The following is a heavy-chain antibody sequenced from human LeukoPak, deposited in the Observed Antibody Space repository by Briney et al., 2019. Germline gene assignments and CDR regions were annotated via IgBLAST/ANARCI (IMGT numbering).Heavy chain of an antibody. J-gene: IGHJ6*02. CDR2: IRYHGSDK. CDR1: GFTFSSCG. V-gene: IGHV3-30*02. Sequence: GGSLRLSCAASGFTFSSCGMHWVRQAPGKGLEWVAFIRYHGSDKYYADSVKGRLTISRDNSKNTLYLQMNTLRVEDRAVYFCAKDQRTMTRRMDVWGQGTAVIVSS. D-gene: IGHD2-2*01. CDR3: AKDQRTMTRRMDV.